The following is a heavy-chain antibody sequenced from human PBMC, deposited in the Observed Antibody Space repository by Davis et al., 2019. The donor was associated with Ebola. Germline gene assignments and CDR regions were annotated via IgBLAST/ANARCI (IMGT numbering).Heavy chain of an antibody. CDR3: ARAVFHEVLDY. Sequence: PGGSLRLSCAASGLTFRNYAMHWVRQAPGKGLEWVAVVSHSEREKFFADSVKGRFTISRDNSENPLYLQMNSLTADDTAVYYCARAVFHEVLDYWGQGTPVTVSS. D-gene: IGHD3-3*01. V-gene: IGHV3-30*04. CDR1: GLTFRNYA. CDR2: VSHSEREK. J-gene: IGHJ4*02.